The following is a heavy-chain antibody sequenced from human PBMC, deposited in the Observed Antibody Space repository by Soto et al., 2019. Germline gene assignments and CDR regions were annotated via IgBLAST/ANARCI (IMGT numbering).Heavy chain of an antibody. CDR2: MNSDGSNT. Sequence: EVQLVESGGALVQPGGSLRLSCAASGFTFSNYWMHWVRQAPGKGLVWISRMNSDGSNTGYADAVKGRFTISRDNAKNTLYLQMSSLRVEDTAVYYCATSTGGVSNGPTTYWGQGTLVTVSS. D-gene: IGHD1-26*01. J-gene: IGHJ4*02. CDR3: ATSTGGVSNGPTTY. V-gene: IGHV3-74*01. CDR1: GFTFSNYW.